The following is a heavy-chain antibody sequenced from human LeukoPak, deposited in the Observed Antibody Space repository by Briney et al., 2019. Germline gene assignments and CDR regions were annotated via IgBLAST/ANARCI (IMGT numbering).Heavy chain of an antibody. J-gene: IGHJ4*02. D-gene: IGHD2-21*02. CDR1: GGSISSRNYY. V-gene: IGHV4-39*01. Sequence: SETLSLTCTVSGGSISSRNYYWGWIRQPPGKGLEWIGNTYYSGSTYYNPSLKSRVTISVDTSKNQFSLKLTSMTAADTAVYFCARQANCVGGCHPHLDYWGQGTLVTVSS. CDR2: TYYSGST. CDR3: ARQANCVGGCHPHLDY.